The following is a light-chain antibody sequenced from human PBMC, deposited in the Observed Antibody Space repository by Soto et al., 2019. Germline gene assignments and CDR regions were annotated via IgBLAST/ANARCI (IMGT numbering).Light chain of an antibody. V-gene: IGKV3-20*01. CDR1: QSVGSSY. CDR3: LQYDSLIWT. CDR2: STS. Sequence: ENVLTQSPGTLSLSPGERATLSCRASQSVGSSYLAWYQQKPGQAPRLLIYSTSSRATDIPDRFSGSGSGTYFTLTISRLEPEDASVYYCLQYDSLIWTFGQGTKVEIE. J-gene: IGKJ1*01.